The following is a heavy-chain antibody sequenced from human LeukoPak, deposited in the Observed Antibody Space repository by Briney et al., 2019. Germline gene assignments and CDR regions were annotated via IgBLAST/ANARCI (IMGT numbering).Heavy chain of an antibody. Sequence: VASVKVSCKASGGTFTSYAISRVRQAPGQGLEWMGGIIPIFGTTNYAQKFQGRVTITADESTSTAYMELSSLRSEDTALYYCAISVVVIAATPHHYWGQGTLVTVSS. V-gene: IGHV1-69*13. CDR2: IIPIFGTT. J-gene: IGHJ4*02. CDR1: GGTFTSYA. CDR3: AISVVVIAATPHHY. D-gene: IGHD2-15*01.